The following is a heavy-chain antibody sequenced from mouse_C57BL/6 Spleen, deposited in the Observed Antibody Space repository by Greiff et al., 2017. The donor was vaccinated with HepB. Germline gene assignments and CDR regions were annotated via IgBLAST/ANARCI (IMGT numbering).Heavy chain of an antibody. J-gene: IGHJ3*01. D-gene: IGHD2-12*01. CDR2: IYPGSGST. CDR3: ARTSRRRWFAY. CDR1: GYTFTSYW. V-gene: IGHV1-55*01. Sequence: QVQLQQPGAELVKPGASVKMSCKASGYTFTSYWITWVKQRPGQGLEWIGDIYPGSGSTTYNEKFTSKATLTVDTSSSTAYMKLSSLTSEDSAVYYCARTSRRRWFAYWGQGTLVTVSA.